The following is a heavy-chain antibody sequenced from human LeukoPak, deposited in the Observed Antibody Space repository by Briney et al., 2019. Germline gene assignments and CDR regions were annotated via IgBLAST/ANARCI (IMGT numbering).Heavy chain of an antibody. V-gene: IGHV3-23*03. D-gene: IGHD3-22*01. Sequence: GGSLRLSCAASGFPFSSYALSWVRQPPGKGLEWISVIYSDGTTEYADSVKGRFIISRDNSQNTVYLQMNSLRAEDTAFYYCARDLRSSGYLTHFYGMDVWGQGATVAVSS. J-gene: IGHJ6*02. CDR1: GFPFSSYA. CDR2: IYSDGTT. CDR3: ARDLRSSGYLTHFYGMDV.